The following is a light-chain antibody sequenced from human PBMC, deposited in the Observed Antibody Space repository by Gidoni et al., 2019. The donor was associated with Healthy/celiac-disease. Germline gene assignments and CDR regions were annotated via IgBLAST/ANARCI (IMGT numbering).Light chain of an antibody. CDR2: DAS. V-gene: IGKV1-33*01. Sequence: DIQMTQSPSSLSASVGDRVTITCQASQDISNYLNWHQQKPGKAPKLLIYDASNLETGVPSRFSGSGSGTDFTITISSLQPEDIAKYYCQQYDNLPLTFGGGTKVEIK. CDR1: QDISNY. J-gene: IGKJ4*01. CDR3: QQYDNLPLT.